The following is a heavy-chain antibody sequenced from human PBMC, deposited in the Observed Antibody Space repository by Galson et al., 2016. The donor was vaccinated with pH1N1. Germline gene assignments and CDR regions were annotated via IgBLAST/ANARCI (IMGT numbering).Heavy chain of an antibody. CDR2: IDPNSGNT. J-gene: IGHJ4*02. V-gene: IGHV1-2*02. Sequence: SVKVSCKASGYTFARFYLHWVRQAPGQGLEWMGWIDPNSGNTHYAQNFHGRVILTRDTSISTAYMQLSMLTYDDLAVYYCASVTPTDPFDRWGQVTLFTASS. D-gene: IGHD2-21*02. CDR3: ASVTPTDPFDR. CDR1: GYTFARFY.